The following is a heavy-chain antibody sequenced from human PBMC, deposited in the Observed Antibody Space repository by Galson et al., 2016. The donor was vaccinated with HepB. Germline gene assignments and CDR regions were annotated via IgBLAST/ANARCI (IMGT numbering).Heavy chain of an antibody. V-gene: IGHV3-23*01. J-gene: IGHJ4*02. CDR3: AKDAGFCRGPRCSIPPYYFDY. CDR2: ISGAGLT. CDR1: GFTFRTNA. D-gene: IGHD2-15*01. Sequence: SLRLSCASSGFTFRTNAMSWVRQAPGKGLEWVSTISGAGLTFYADSVKGRFTISRDNAKNTLWLQMNSLRAEDAATYYCAKDAGFCRGPRCSIPPYYFDYWGQGSRLTVSS.